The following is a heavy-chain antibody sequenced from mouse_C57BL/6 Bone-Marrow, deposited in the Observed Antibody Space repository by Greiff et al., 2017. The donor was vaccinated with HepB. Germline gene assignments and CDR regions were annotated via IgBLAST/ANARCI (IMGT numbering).Heavy chain of an antibody. D-gene: IGHD3-1*01. J-gene: IGHJ1*03. Sequence: QVQLQQPGAELVRPGTSVKLSCKASGYTFTSYWMHWVKQRPGQGLEWIGVIDPSDSYTNYNQKFKGKATLTVDTSSSTAYMQLSSLTSEDSAVYYCASGLSLGYFDVWGTGTTVTVSS. CDR1: GYTFTSYW. CDR2: IDPSDSYT. V-gene: IGHV1-59*01. CDR3: ASGLSLGYFDV.